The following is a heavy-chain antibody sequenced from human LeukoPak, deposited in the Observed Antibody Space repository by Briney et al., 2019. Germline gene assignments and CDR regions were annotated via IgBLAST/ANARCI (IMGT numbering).Heavy chain of an antibody. Sequence: GGSLRLSCAASGFTFSSYSMNWVRQAPGKGLEWVSSISSSSSYIYYADSVKGRFTISRDNAKNSLYLQMNSLRAEDTAVYYCARQGMVSHYYYMDVWGKGTTVTVSS. D-gene: IGHD5-18*01. J-gene: IGHJ6*03. CDR3: ARQGMVSHYYYMDV. CDR2: ISSSSSYI. V-gene: IGHV3-21*01. CDR1: GFTFSSYS.